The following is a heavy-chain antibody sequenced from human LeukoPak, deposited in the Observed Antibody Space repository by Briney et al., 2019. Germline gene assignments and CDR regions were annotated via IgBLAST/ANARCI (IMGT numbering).Heavy chain of an antibody. D-gene: IGHD1-26*01. V-gene: IGHV3-21*01. CDR1: GFTFSSYS. CDR2: ISSSSSYI. Sequence: KAGGSLRLSCAASGFTFSSYSMNWVRQAPGKGLEWVSSISSSSSYIYYADSVKGRFTISRDNAKNSLYPQMNSLRAEDTAVYYCARDPVVGVLGGYYFDYWGRGTLVTVSS. CDR3: ARDPVVGVLGGYYFDY. J-gene: IGHJ4*02.